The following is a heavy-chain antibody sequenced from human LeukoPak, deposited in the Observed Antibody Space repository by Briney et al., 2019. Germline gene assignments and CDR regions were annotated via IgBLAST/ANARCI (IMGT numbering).Heavy chain of an antibody. Sequence: ASVKVSCKASGYTFTGYYMHWVRQAPGQGLEWMGWINPNSGGTNYAQKFQGRVTMTRDTSISTAYMELSSLRSEDTAVYYCARDQEPGYSSGRLNYYGMDVWGQGTTVTVSS. V-gene: IGHV1-2*02. D-gene: IGHD6-19*01. CDR3: ARDQEPGYSSGRLNYYGMDV. CDR2: INPNSGGT. CDR1: GYTFTGYY. J-gene: IGHJ6*02.